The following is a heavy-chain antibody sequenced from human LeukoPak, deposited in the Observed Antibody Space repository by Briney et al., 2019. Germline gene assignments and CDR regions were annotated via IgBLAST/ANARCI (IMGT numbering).Heavy chain of an antibody. Sequence: GGSLRLSCAASGFTFSTYWMSWVRQAPGKGLEWVANIRKDGSDIHYVDSVKGRFTISRDNAKNSLYLEMSSLRGEDTALYYCARVSDTAYQYYFDYWGQGTLVTVSS. V-gene: IGHV3-7*04. CDR1: GFTFSTYW. CDR3: ARVSDTAYQYYFDY. J-gene: IGHJ4*02. D-gene: IGHD5-18*01. CDR2: IRKDGSDI.